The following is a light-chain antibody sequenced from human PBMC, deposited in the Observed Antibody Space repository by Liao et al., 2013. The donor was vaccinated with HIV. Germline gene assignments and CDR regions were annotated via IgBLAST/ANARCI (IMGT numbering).Light chain of an antibody. CDR3: QVWDSSSDHWV. J-gene: IGLJ3*02. CDR2: QDS. Sequence: SYELTQPPSVSVAPGKTASITCEGKNIGSKRVHWYQQKPGQAPVVVIYQDSKRPSGIPERFSGSNSGNTATLTISGTQAMDEADYYCQVWDSSSDHWVFGGGTKLTVL. CDR1: NIGSKR. V-gene: IGLV3-21*01.